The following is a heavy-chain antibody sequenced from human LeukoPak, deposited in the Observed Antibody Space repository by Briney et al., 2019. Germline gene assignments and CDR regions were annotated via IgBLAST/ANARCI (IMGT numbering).Heavy chain of an antibody. V-gene: IGHV3-30*02. CDR1: GFTFSSYG. Sequence: PGGSLRLSCAASGFTFSSYGMHWVRQAPGKGLEWVAFIRYDGSNKYYADSVKGRFTISRDNSKNTLYLQTNSLRAEDTAVYYCAKFGRYSSSWFDYWGQGTLVTVSS. J-gene: IGHJ4*02. CDR2: IRYDGSNK. CDR3: AKFGRYSSSWFDY. D-gene: IGHD6-13*01.